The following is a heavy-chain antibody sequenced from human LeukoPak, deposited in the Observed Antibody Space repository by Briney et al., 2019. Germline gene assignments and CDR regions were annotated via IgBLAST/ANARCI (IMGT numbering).Heavy chain of an antibody. CDR2: ISNNGGST. CDR1: GFTFSRYS. Sequence: GGSLRLSCAASGFTFSRYSMHWVRQAPGKGLEYVSAISNNGGSTYYAKSVKGRFTISRDNSKSTLYLQMGSLRAGDMAVYYCARTSIAAREADYWGQGTLVTVSS. CDR3: ARTSIAAREADY. J-gene: IGHJ4*02. V-gene: IGHV3-64*01. D-gene: IGHD6-6*01.